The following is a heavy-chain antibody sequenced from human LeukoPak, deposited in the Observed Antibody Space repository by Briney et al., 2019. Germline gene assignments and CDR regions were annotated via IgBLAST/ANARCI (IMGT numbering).Heavy chain of an antibody. Sequence: GGSLRLSCAASGFTFSSYAMSWVRQAPGKGLEWVSAISGSGGSTYYADSVKGRFTISRDNSKNTLYLQMNSLRAEDTAVYYCARSITMVRGVIIASPPDAFDIWGQGTMVTVSS. CDR1: GFTFSSYA. CDR3: ARSITMVRGVIIASPPDAFDI. V-gene: IGHV3-23*01. D-gene: IGHD3-10*01. CDR2: ISGSGGST. J-gene: IGHJ3*02.